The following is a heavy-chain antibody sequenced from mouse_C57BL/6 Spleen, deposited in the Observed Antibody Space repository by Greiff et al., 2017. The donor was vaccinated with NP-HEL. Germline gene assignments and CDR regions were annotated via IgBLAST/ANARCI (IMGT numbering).Heavy chain of an antibody. CDR2: INPNYGTT. D-gene: IGHD2-5*01. CDR3: AREGPTIVTISDYAMDY. CDR1: GYSFTDYN. Sequence: VQLKESGPELVKPGASVKISCKASGYSFTDYNMNWVKQSNGKSLEWIGVINPNYGTTSYNQKFKGKATLTVDQSSSTAYMQLNSLTSEDSAVYYCAREGPTIVTISDYAMDYWGQGTSVTVSS. V-gene: IGHV1-39*01. J-gene: IGHJ4*01.